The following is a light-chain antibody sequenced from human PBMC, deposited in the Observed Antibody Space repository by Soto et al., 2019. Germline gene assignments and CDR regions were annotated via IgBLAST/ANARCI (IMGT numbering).Light chain of an antibody. Sequence: DIQMTQSPSTLSASVGDRVSITCRASQSISRQLAWYQQKPGKAPNLLIYQASNLETGVPSRFTGSGSGTEFTLTICSLQPDDLATYDCQQYQSYWTFGQGTKVEVK. CDR2: QAS. CDR3: QQYQSYWT. J-gene: IGKJ1*01. V-gene: IGKV1-5*03. CDR1: QSISRQ.